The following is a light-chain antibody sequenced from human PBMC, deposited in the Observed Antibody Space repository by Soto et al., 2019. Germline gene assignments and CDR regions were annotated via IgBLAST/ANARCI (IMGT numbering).Light chain of an antibody. Sequence: EIVLTQSPGTLSLSPGERATLSCRASQSVSSNYLAWYQQKPGQAPRLLIYGASRRATGIPDRFSGSGSGTDFTLIINRLEPEDVAIYYCQQYGGSPRITFGQGTRLEIK. CDR3: QQYGGSPRIT. CDR1: QSVSSNY. CDR2: GAS. V-gene: IGKV3-20*01. J-gene: IGKJ5*01.